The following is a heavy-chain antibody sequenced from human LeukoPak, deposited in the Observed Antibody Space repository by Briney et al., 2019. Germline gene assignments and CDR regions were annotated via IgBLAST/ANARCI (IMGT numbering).Heavy chain of an antibody. V-gene: IGHV1-18*01. J-gene: IGHJ4*02. CDR3: ARDIATVVHQD. CDR1: GYTFTNYG. D-gene: IGHD2-2*01. Sequence: ASVRVSCKASGYTFTNYGITWVRQAPGQGLEWMGWISAYSGNTNYVQKFQGRVTMATDTSTSTAYMELRSLRSDDTAVYNCARDIATVVHQDWGQGTLVTVSS. CDR2: ISAYSGNT.